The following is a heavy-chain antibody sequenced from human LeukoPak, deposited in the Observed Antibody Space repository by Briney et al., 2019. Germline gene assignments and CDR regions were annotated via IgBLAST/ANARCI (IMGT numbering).Heavy chain of an antibody. D-gene: IGHD1-26*01. CDR2: ISNDGNNK. Sequence: GGSLRLSCAASGFIFSSYDMYWVRQAPGKGLEWVAVISNDGNNKQYADSVKGRFTISRDNSRKSLYLQMNSLRDEDTAVYYCARDNVGATPFDYWGQGTLVTVSS. CDR3: ARDNVGATPFDY. CDR1: GFIFSSYD. V-gene: IGHV3-33*05. J-gene: IGHJ4*02.